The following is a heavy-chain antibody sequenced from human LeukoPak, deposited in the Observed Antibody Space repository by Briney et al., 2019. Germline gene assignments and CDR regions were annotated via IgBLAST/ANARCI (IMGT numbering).Heavy chain of an antibody. CDR1: GFTFSSYG. V-gene: IGHV3-30*02. D-gene: IGHD3-22*01. CDR2: IRYDGSNK. Sequence: GGSLRLSCAASGFTFSSYGMHWVRQAPGKGLEWVAFIRYDGSNKYYADSVKGRFTISRDNSKNTLHLQMNSLRAEDTAVYYCAKDNGDSSGYSLLFDYWGQGTLVTVSS. CDR3: AKDNGDSSGYSLLFDY. J-gene: IGHJ4*02.